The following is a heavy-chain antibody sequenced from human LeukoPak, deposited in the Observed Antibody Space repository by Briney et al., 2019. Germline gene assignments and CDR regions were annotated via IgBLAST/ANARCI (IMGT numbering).Heavy chain of an antibody. CDR3: ARFYGCNSGMLPRATFDI. V-gene: IGHV4-31*03. CDR2: IYYSGRT. Sequence: SQTLSLTCTVSGGSISSGGYYWSWIRQHPGRGLEWIGYIYYSGRTYYNPSLRSRVTISVDMSKNQFSLKLNSVTAADTAVYYWARFYGCNSGMLPRATFDIWGQGTMVTVSS. CDR1: GGSISSGGYY. D-gene: IGHD4-23*01. J-gene: IGHJ3*02.